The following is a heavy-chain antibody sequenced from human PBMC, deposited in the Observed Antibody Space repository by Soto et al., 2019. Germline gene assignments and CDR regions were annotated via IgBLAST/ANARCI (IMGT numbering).Heavy chain of an antibody. Sequence: SETLSLTCTVSGGSISSGDNYWSCIRQPPGKGLEWIGYIYHSGSTYYNPSLKNRVTISIATSKNQFSLKLSSVTAADTAVYSCARGVRGRKIFDYWGQGALVTVSS. CDR3: ARGVRGRKIFDY. V-gene: IGHV4-30-2*01. CDR1: GGSISSGDNY. J-gene: IGHJ4*02. CDR2: IYHSGST. D-gene: IGHD3-10*01.